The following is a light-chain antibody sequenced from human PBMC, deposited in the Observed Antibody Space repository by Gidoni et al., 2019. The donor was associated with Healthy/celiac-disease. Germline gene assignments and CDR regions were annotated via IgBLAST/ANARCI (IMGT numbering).Light chain of an antibody. J-gene: IGKJ1*01. Sequence: AIQLTQSPSSLSASVGDRVTITCRACQGISSALAWYQQKPGKAPKLLIHYASSSESVVPSRISGSGSGTDFTLTSSSLQHEDFATYYCQQFNSYPQTFGQGTKVEIK. CDR2: YAS. CDR1: QGISSA. V-gene: IGKV1-13*02. CDR3: QQFNSYPQT.